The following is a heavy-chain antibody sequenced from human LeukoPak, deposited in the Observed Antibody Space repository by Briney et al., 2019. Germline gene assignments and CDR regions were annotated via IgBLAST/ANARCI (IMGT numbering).Heavy chain of an antibody. CDR2: ISGSGGST. Sequence: GGSLRLSCAASGFTFSSYAMSWVRQAPGKGLEWVSAISGSGGSTYYADSVKGRFTIFRDNSKNTLYLQMNSLRAEDTAEYYCAKDLRVVVAVVDYWGQGTLVTVSS. D-gene: IGHD2-15*01. CDR1: GFTFSSYA. J-gene: IGHJ4*02. CDR3: AKDLRVVVAVVDY. V-gene: IGHV3-23*01.